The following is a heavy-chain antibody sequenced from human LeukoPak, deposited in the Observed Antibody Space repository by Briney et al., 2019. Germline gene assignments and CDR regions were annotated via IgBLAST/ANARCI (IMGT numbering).Heavy chain of an antibody. D-gene: IGHD3-10*01. CDR1: GYSFTSYW. CDR3: ARRTTMVRGVIAYFDY. Sequence: GESLKISCKGSGYSFTSYWIGWVRQMPGKGLEWMGIIYPGDSDTRYSPSFQGQVTISADKSISTAYLQWSSLKASDTAMYYCARRTTMVRGVIAYFDYWGQGTLVTVSS. J-gene: IGHJ4*02. V-gene: IGHV5-51*01. CDR2: IYPGDSDT.